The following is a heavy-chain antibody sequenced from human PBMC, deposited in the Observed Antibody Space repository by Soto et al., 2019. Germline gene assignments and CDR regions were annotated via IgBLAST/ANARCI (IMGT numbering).Heavy chain of an antibody. CDR1: GYTFTSYY. CDR3: AREPTIAVAFDY. V-gene: IGHV1-46*03. CDR2: INPSGGST. J-gene: IGHJ4*02. Sequence: ASVKVSCKASGYTFTSYYMHWVRQAPGQGLEWMGIINPSGGSTSYAQKFQGRVTMTRDTSTSTVYMELSSLRSEDTAVYYCAREPTIAVAFDYWGQGTLVTISS. D-gene: IGHD6-19*01.